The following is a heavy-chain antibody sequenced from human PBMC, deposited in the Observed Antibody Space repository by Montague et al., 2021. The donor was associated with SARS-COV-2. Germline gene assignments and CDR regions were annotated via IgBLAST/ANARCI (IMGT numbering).Heavy chain of an antibody. CDR2: IDYSGST. CDR1: GGSTSTYY. J-gene: IGHJ6*02. CDR3: ARLPYDNSYGMDV. V-gene: IGHV4-59*01. Sequence: SETLSLTCTVSGGSTSTYYWNWIRQFPGKGLEWIGYIDYSGSTNYNPSLQSRVIISVDRSKIQFSLKLNSATAADTAIYYCARLPYDNSYGMDVWGQGTTVTVSS. D-gene: IGHD3-9*01.